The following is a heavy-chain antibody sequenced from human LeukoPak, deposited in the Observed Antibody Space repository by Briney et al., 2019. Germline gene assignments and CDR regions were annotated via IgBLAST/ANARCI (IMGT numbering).Heavy chain of an antibody. CDR1: GFTFSSYW. CDR2: INSDGSST. J-gene: IGHJ1*01. D-gene: IGHD2-21*02. Sequence: GGSLRLSCAASGFTFSSYWMHWVRQAPGKGLVWVSRINSDGSSTSYADSVKGRFTISRDNAKNTLYLQTNSLRAEDTAVYYCARDRAYCGGDCFFQHWGQGTLVTVSS. CDR3: ARDRAYCGGDCFFQH. V-gene: IGHV3-74*01.